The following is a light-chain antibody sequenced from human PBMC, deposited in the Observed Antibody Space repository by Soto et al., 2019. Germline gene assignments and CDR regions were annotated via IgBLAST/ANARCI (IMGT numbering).Light chain of an antibody. V-gene: IGLV1-40*01. Sequence: QLVLTQPPSVSGAPGRRVTISCTGSSSNIGAGYEVHWYQQLPGTAPKLLIYANNNRPSGVPDRFSGSKSGTSASLAITGLQAEDEADYYCQSYDSSLSIHVVFGGGTKLTVL. CDR3: QSYDSSLSIHVV. CDR2: ANN. CDR1: SSNIGAGYE. J-gene: IGLJ2*01.